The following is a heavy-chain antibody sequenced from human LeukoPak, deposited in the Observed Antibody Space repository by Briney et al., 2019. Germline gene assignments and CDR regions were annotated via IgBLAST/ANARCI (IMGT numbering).Heavy chain of an antibody. Sequence: GASVKVSCKASGCRFTTYYIHWVRQAPGQGPEWMGIVIPASGGTDYGHKFQGRVTMTRDTSTNTVYMELSSLRFEDTAIYYCARESPDSFYFDYWGQGTLVTVSS. D-gene: IGHD1-14*01. CDR2: VIPASGGT. CDR1: GCRFTTYY. J-gene: IGHJ4*02. V-gene: IGHV1-46*01. CDR3: ARESPDSFYFDY.